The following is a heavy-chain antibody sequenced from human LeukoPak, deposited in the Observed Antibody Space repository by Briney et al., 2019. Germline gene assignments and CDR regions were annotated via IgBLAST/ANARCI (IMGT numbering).Heavy chain of an antibody. CDR3: ARGALTLYYYGSSGYPTQPFDY. CDR2: IYPGDSDT. CDR1: GYSFTIYW. D-gene: IGHD3-22*01. Sequence: GESLKISCKGSGYSFTIYWIGWVRQMPGKGLERMGIIYPGDSDTRYSPSFQGQVTISADKSISTAYLQWSSLKASDTAMYYCARGALTLYYYGSSGYPTQPFDYWGQGTLVTVSS. V-gene: IGHV5-51*01. J-gene: IGHJ4*02.